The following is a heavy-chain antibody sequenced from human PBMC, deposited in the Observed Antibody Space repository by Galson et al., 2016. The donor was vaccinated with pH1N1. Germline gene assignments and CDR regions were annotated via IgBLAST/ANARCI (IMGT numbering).Heavy chain of an antibody. Sequence: SVKVSCKASGYIFTSDYLHWVRQAPGQGLEWMGVIDPSNGGTTFAQKLQSLVTMTRDTSTNTVYMGVSGLKSDDTAVYYCVRDLGRLRDFWGQGTLVTVSS. CDR3: VRDLGRLRDF. V-gene: IGHV1-46*03. CDR2: IDPSNGGT. D-gene: IGHD7-27*01. J-gene: IGHJ4*02. CDR1: GYIFTSDY.